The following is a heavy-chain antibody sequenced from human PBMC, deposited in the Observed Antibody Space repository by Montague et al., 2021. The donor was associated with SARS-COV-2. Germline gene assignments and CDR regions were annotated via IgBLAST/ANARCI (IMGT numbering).Heavy chain of an antibody. CDR1: GFIFDDYG. CDR2: INWNGDTT. V-gene: IGHV3-20*04. D-gene: IGHD3-22*01. Sequence: FLRLSCAASGFIFDDYGMNWVRQVPGKGLEWVSTINWNGDTTRYADSVRGRFTISRDNAKKSLYLQMNSLRADDTAFYYCARLRDSGAYGAPDAYWGQGSLVAVSS. CDR3: ARLRDSGAYGAPDAY. J-gene: IGHJ4*02.